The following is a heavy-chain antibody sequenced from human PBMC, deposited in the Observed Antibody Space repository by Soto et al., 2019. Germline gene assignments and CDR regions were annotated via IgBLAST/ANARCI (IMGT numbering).Heavy chain of an antibody. CDR2: IHRTGST. D-gene: IGHD1-7*01. CDR3: ASRDPGTSVDY. Sequence: SETLSLTCAVSGGSFTSNNWWTWVRQPPGQGLEWIGEIHRTGSTNYNPSLKSRVTISLDKSENQFSLKVTSLTAADTAVYYCASRDPGTSVDYWGQGTLVTVSS. V-gene: IGHV4-4*02. J-gene: IGHJ4*02. CDR1: GGSFTSNNW.